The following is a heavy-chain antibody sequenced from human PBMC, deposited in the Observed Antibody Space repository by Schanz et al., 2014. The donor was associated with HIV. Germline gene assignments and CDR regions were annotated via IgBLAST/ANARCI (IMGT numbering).Heavy chain of an antibody. J-gene: IGHJ4*02. CDR3: AKPEYDSSGNSQSHFDY. D-gene: IGHD3-22*01. V-gene: IGHV3-23*04. CDR1: GFSFDTFG. Sequence: VQLVESGGGVVQPGRSLRLSCAGSGFSFDTFGIHWVRQAPGKGLEWVSAISGSGGSTYYADSVKGRFTISRDNSKNTLYLQMTTLRTEDTAVYYCAKPEYDSSGNSQSHFDYWGQGTLVTVSS. CDR2: ISGSGGST.